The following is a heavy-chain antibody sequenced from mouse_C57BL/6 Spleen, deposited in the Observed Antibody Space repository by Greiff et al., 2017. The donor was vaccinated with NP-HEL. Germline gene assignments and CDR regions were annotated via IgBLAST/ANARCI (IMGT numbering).Heavy chain of an antibody. V-gene: IGHV1-69*01. J-gene: IGHJ4*01. CDR1: GYTFTSYW. Sequence: QVQLKQPGAELVMPGASVKLSCKASGYTFTSYWMHWVKQRPGQGLEWIGEIDPSDSYTNYNQKFKGKSTLTVDKSSSTAYMQLSSLTSEDSAVYYCARRFDYYGSTYAMDYWGQGTSVTVSS. CDR2: IDPSDSYT. D-gene: IGHD1-1*01. CDR3: ARRFDYYGSTYAMDY.